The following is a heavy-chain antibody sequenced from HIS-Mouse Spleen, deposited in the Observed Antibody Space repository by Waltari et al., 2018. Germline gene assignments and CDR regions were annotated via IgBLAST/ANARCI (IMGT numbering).Heavy chain of an antibody. CDR2: IRAYNGNT. CDR3: ARSESRFLEWLDWFDP. D-gene: IGHD3-3*01. V-gene: IGHV1-18*01. CDR1: GYTFTSYG. J-gene: IGHJ5*02. Sequence: QVQLVQSGAEVKKPGASVKVSCKASGYTFTSYGISWVRQAPGQGLEWMGWIRAYNGNTNDAQKLQGRVTMTTDTSTSTAYMELRSLRSDDTAVYYCARSESRFLEWLDWFDPWGQGTLVTVSS.